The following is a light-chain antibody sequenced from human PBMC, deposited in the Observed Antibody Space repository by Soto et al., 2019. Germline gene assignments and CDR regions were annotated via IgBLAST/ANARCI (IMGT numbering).Light chain of an antibody. V-gene: IGLV2-14*01. CDR1: NTDIGGYNY. J-gene: IGLJ1*01. CDR2: DVS. Sequence: QSVVTQAGYVSGYLGESITIYCTGANTDIGGYNYVSWYQQHPGKAPKLVTYDVSSRPSGISNRFSGSKSGFTASLTISGLQAADDAHYYCSSYRAYRTLEVFGTGTKVTVL. CDR3: SSYRAYRTLEV.